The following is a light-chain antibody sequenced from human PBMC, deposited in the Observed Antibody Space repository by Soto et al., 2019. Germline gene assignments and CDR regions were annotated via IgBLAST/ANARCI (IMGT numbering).Light chain of an antibody. J-gene: IGKJ1*01. Sequence: EVVLTQSPATLSLSPGERATLSCRASQGIRNYLAWYQQKPGQAPRLLIYDASNRATGIPARFSGSGSGTDFNLTISSLEPEDFAFYYCQQRSNWPAFGQGTKVDTK. CDR3: QQRSNWPA. CDR2: DAS. V-gene: IGKV3-11*01. CDR1: QGIRNY.